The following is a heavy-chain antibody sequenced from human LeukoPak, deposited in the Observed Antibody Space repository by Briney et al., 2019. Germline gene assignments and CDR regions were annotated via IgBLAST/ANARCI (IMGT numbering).Heavy chain of an antibody. CDR2: FDPEDGET. Sequence: GASVKVSCKVSGYTLTELSMHWVRRAPGKGLEWMGGFDPEDGETIYAQKFQGRVTMTEDTSTDTAYMELSSLRSEDTAVYYCASSYYDSSGYHASDYWGQGTLVTVSS. J-gene: IGHJ4*02. CDR3: ASSYYDSSGYHASDY. D-gene: IGHD3-22*01. V-gene: IGHV1-24*01. CDR1: GYTLTELS.